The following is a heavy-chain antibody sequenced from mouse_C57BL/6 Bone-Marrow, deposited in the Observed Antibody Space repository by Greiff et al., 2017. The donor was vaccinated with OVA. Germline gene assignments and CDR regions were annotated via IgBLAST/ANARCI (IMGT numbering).Heavy chain of an antibody. V-gene: IGHV1-19*01. J-gene: IGHJ4*01. CDR3: ARFGYYVGYAMDD. Sequence: EVQLQQSGPVLVKPGASVKMSCKASGYTFTDYYMHWVKQSHGKSLEWIGVINPYNGGPSYNQKFKGKATLTVDKSSSTAYMELISLTSEDSAVYCCARFGYYVGYAMDDWGQGTSVTVSS. CDR2: INPYNGGP. CDR1: GYTFTDYY. D-gene: IGHD2-3*01.